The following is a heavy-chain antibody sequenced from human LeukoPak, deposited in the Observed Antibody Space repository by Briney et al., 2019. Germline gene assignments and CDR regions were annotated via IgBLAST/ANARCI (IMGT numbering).Heavy chain of an antibody. J-gene: IGHJ5*02. CDR1: SYSISSGYY. CDR2: IYHSGSA. V-gene: IGHV4-38-2*02. D-gene: IGHD3-3*01. CDR3: ARVPHGETIFGVMLYWFDP. Sequence: SETLSLTCTVSSYSISSGYYWGWLRQPPGKGLEWIGSIYHSGSAYYNPSLKSRVTISVDTSKNQFSLKVNSVTTADTAVYYCARVPHGETIFGVMLYWFDPWGQGTLVTVSS.